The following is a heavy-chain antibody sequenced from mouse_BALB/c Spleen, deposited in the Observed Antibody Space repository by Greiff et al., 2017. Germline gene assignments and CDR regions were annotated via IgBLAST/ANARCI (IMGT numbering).Heavy chain of an antibody. J-gene: IGHJ2*01. Sequence: DVKLVESGGGLVKPGGSLKLSCAASGFTFSSYAMSWVRQSPEKRLEWVAEISSGGSYTYYPDTVTGRFTISRDNAKNTLYLEMSSLRSEDTAMYYCAREGGSSLFDYWGQGTTLTVSS. V-gene: IGHV5-9-4*01. CDR3: AREGGSSLFDY. D-gene: IGHD1-1*01. CDR2: ISSGGSYT. CDR1: GFTFSSYA.